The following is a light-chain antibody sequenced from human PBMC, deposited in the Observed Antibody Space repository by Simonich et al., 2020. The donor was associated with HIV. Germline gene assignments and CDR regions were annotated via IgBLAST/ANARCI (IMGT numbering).Light chain of an antibody. CDR1: QSVLYSFNNQNY. CDR2: WAA. Sequence: DIVMTQSPDSLAVSLGERATINCKSSQSVLYSFNNQNYLAWYQQKPGQPPKLRIYWAATREAGVPDRFSGSGSGTDFTLTISSLQAEDVAVYYCQQYYSTPLTFGQGTKVEIK. V-gene: IGKV4-1*01. J-gene: IGKJ1*01. CDR3: QQYYSTPLT.